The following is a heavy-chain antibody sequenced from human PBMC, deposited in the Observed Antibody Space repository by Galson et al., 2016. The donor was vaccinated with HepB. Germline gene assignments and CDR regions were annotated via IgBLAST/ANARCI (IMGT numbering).Heavy chain of an antibody. Sequence: SLRLSCAASGFTLSRYRMSWVRQAPGKGLEWVANINEDGSGKYYLESVKGRFTISRDNAKRSIYLQMNSLRVADTAVYYCARTYCGGDCITYDFWGQGALVIVSS. CDR2: INEDGSGK. V-gene: IGHV3-7*03. CDR1: GFTLSRYR. CDR3: ARTYCGGDCITYDF. D-gene: IGHD2-21*02. J-gene: IGHJ4*02.